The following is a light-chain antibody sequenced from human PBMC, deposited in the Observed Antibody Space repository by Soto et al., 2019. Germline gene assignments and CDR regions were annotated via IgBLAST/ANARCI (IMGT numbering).Light chain of an antibody. Sequence: QSVLTQPPSVSGSPGQSITISCTGTSRDIGSYNLVSWYQQHPGKAPKFIIYEDSKRPSGVSHRFSASKSDNTASLTISGRQAEDEADYYCCSYADSNTLVFGGGTKLTV. CDR2: EDS. CDR1: SRDIGSYNL. CDR3: CSYADSNTLV. J-gene: IGLJ3*02. V-gene: IGLV2-23*01.